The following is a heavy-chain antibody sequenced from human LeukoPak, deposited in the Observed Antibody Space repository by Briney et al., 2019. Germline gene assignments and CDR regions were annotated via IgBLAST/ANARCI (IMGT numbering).Heavy chain of an antibody. D-gene: IGHD6-13*01. CDR1: GGSLNSFY. CDR2: IYYTGST. Sequence: SETLSLTCSVSGGSLNSFYWSWIRQPPGKGLEWIGCIYYTGSTNYNPSLKSRVTISVDTSKNQFSLKLSSVTAADTAVYYCARDLWRQLGHNWLDPWGQGTLATVSS. J-gene: IGHJ5*02. V-gene: IGHV4-59*01. CDR3: ARDLWRQLGHNWLDP.